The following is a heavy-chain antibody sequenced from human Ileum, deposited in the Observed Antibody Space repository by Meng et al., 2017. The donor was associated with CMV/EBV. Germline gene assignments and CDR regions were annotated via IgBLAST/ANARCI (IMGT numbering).Heavy chain of an antibody. Sequence: VLLQESGPRLSKPSATLSLTVIVSGAPTKNRSWNWVCQTSGKGLEWIVRIHSTGDTYYNPSLKSRVTISIDTSKNQFFLNWKTVTAADTAMYYCARWVPGSPGFDFWGNGTLVTVSS. V-gene: IGHV4-4*07. J-gene: IGHJ4*01. CDR3: ARWVPGSPGFDF. D-gene: IGHD1-1*01. CDR2: IHSTGDT. CDR1: GAPTKNRS.